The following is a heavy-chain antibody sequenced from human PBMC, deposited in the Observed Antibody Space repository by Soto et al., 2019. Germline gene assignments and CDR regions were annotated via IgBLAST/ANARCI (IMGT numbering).Heavy chain of an antibody. Sequence: ESGGGLVQPGRSLRLSCAASGFTFDDYAMHWVRQAPGKGLEWVSGISWNSGSIGYADSVKGRFTISRDNAKNSLYLQMNSLRAEDTALYYCAKEGRNSCLDYWGQGTLVTVSS. CDR3: AKEGRNSCLDY. J-gene: IGHJ4*02. CDR1: GFTFDDYA. D-gene: IGHD6-13*01. CDR2: ISWNSGSI. V-gene: IGHV3-9*01.